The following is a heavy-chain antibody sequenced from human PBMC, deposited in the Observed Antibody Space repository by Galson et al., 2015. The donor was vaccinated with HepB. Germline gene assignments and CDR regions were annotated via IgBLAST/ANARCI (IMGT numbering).Heavy chain of an antibody. CDR3: ARYGYTYGDFDC. CDR2: TYYRSKWYN. D-gene: IGHD5-18*01. CDR1: GDSVSNNNAA. J-gene: IGHJ4*02. V-gene: IGHV6-1*01. Sequence: CAISGDSVSNNNAAWDWIRQSPSRGLEWLGRTYYRSKWYNDYAGSVKSRITISPDTSKNQFSLQLRSVTPEDTAIYYCARYGYTYGDFDCWGQGTLVTVSS.